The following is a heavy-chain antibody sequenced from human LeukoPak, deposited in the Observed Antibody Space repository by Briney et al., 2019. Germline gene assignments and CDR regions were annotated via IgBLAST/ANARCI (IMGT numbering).Heavy chain of an antibody. Sequence: SETLSLTCAVYGGSFSGYYWSWIRQPPGQGLEWIGEINHSGSTNYNPSLKSRVTISVDTSKNQFSLKLSSVTAADTAVYYCASIAGDSSSWYRAYYFDYWGEGTLVTVSS. CDR1: GGSFSGYY. V-gene: IGHV4-34*01. D-gene: IGHD6-13*01. CDR2: INHSGST. CDR3: ASIAGDSSSWYRAYYFDY. J-gene: IGHJ4*02.